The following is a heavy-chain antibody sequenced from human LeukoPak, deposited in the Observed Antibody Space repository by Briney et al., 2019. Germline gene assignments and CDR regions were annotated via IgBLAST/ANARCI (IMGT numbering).Heavy chain of an antibody. CDR2: IYYSGST. Sequence: SGTLSLTCTVSGGSISNYYWSWIRQPPGKGLEWIGYIYYSGSTTYNPSLKSRVTISVDTSKNQFSLKLISVTAADTAVYYCARASIFCRSASCYNYFDYWGQGTLVTVSS. D-gene: IGHD2-2*02. J-gene: IGHJ4*02. CDR1: GGSISNYY. CDR3: ARASIFCRSASCYNYFDY. V-gene: IGHV4-59*01.